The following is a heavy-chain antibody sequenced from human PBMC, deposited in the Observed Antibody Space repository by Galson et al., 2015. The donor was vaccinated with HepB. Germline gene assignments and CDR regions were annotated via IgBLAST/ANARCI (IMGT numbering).Heavy chain of an antibody. Sequence: SVKVSCKASGYTFTSYAMHWVRQAPGQRLEWMGWINAGNGNTKYSQKFQGRVTITRDTSASTAYMELSSLRSEDTAVYYCARTTIAAAGPLDYWGQGTLVTVSS. V-gene: IGHV1-3*01. CDR3: ARTTIAAAGPLDY. D-gene: IGHD6-13*01. CDR1: GYTFTSYA. CDR2: INAGNGNT. J-gene: IGHJ4*02.